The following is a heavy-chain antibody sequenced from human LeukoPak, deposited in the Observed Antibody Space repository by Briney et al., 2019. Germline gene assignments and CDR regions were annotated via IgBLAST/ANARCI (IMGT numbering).Heavy chain of an antibody. V-gene: IGHV3-7*01. J-gene: IGHJ4*02. Sequence: GGSLRLSCAASGFTFSSYWMSWVRQAPGKGLECAANMKYDGSEKYYVDSVKGRFTISRDNAKNSLYLQMNSLRAEDTAVYYCARDIEAAGLFLDYWRQGTLVTVSS. CDR3: ARDIEAAGLFLDY. D-gene: IGHD6-13*01. CDR1: GFTFSSYW. CDR2: MKYDGSEK.